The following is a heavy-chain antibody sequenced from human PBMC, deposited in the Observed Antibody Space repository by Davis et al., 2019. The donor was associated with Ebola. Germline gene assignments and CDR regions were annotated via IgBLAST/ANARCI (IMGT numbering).Heavy chain of an antibody. V-gene: IGHV3-48*04. CDR2: ITSSNIPK. Sequence: GESLKISCAASGFTFSNYDMQWVRQSPGKGLEWVSYITSSNIPKTYYADSVKGRFTISRDNAKNSLYLQMNSLRVEDTAVYYCARDSRVAGVDFWSDNDYWGQGTLVTVSS. CDR1: GFTFSNYD. D-gene: IGHD3-3*01. J-gene: IGHJ4*02. CDR3: ARDSRVAGVDFWSDNDY.